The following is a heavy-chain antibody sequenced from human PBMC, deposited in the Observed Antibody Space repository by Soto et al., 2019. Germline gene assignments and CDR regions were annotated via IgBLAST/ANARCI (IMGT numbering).Heavy chain of an antibody. CDR3: ARDDYGGKASFDY. CDR1: GGTFSSYT. D-gene: IGHD4-17*01. Sequence: QVQLVQSGAEVKKPGSSVKVSCKASGGTFSSYTISWVRQAPGQGLEWMGRIIPILGIANYAQKFQGRVTXTXDXXTSTAYMELSSLRSEDTAVYYCARDDYGGKASFDYWGQGTLVTVSS. J-gene: IGHJ4*02. CDR2: IIPILGIA. V-gene: IGHV1-69*08.